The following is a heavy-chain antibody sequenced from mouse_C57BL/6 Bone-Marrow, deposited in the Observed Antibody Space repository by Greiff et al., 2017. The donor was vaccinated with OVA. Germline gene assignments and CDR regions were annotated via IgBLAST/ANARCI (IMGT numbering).Heavy chain of an antibody. Sequence: VKLQQSGPGLVAPSQSLSITCTVSGFSLTSYGVSWVRQPPGKGLEWLGVIWGDGSTNYHSALISRLSISKDNSKSQVFLKLNSLQTDDTATYYCAKTLWLRRFSYYAMDYWGQGTSVTVSS. CDR1: GFSLTSYG. CDR2: IWGDGST. J-gene: IGHJ4*01. CDR3: AKTLWLRRFSYYAMDY. D-gene: IGHD2-2*01. V-gene: IGHV2-3*01.